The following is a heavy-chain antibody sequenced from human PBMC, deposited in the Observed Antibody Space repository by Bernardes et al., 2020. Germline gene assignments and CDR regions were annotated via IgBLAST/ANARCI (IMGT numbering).Heavy chain of an antibody. CDR2: ISAYNGNT. CDR3: ARGGQQLPYAYYFDY. Sequence: ASVKVSCKASGYTFTSYGISWVRQAPGQGLEWMGWISAYNGNTNYAQKLQGRVTMTTDTSTSTAYMELRSLRSDDTAVYYCARGGQQLPYAYYFDYWGQGTLVTVSS. V-gene: IGHV1-18*01. D-gene: IGHD2-2*02. J-gene: IGHJ4*02. CDR1: GYTFTSYG.